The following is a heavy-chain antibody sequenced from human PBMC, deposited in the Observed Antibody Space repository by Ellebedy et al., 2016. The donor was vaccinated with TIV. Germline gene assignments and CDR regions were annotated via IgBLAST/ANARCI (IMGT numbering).Heavy chain of an antibody. Sequence: PSETLSLTCTVSGDSINNYFWTWIRQPPGKGLEWIGYVHNSGSTSYNPYLTSRVTISLDASKSQFSLKLSSVTAADTAVYYCARDPTDVLTGHIYGIDVWGQGTTVTVSS. V-gene: IGHV4-59*01. D-gene: IGHD3-9*01. CDR3: ARDPTDVLTGHIYGIDV. J-gene: IGHJ6*02. CDR2: VHNSGST. CDR1: GDSINNYF.